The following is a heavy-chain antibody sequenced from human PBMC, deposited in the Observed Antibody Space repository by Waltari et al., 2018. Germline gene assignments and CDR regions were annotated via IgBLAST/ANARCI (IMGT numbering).Heavy chain of an antibody. J-gene: IGHJ4*02. Sequence: QVQLVQSGAEVKKPGASVKVSCKASGYTFTGYYMHWVRQAPGQGLEWMGRFNPNSGGTNYAQKFQGRVTMTRDTSISTAYMELSRLRSDDTAVYYCARDQYGSGSYPDYWGQGTLVTVSS. CDR2: FNPNSGGT. CDR3: ARDQYGSGSYPDY. D-gene: IGHD3-10*01. V-gene: IGHV1-2*06. CDR1: GYTFTGYY.